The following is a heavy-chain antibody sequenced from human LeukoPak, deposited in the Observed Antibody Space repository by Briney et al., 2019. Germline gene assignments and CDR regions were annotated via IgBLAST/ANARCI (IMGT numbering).Heavy chain of an antibody. J-gene: IGHJ6*03. Sequence: SETLSLTSTVSGGSISSQYWSSIRQPPGKGLEWIGYIYYSGSTNYNPSLKSRVTISVDTSKNQFSLKLSSVTAADTAVYYCARDRVVGATDNYYYIDVWGKGTTVTVSS. CDR3: ARDRVVGATDNYYYIDV. D-gene: IGHD1-26*01. CDR1: GGSISSQY. CDR2: IYYSGST. V-gene: IGHV4-59*11.